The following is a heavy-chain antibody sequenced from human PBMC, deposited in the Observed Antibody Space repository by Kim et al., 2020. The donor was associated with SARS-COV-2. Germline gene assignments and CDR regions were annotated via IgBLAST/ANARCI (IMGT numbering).Heavy chain of an antibody. D-gene: IGHD5-12*01. Sequence: LSLTCAASGFTFSSYGMHWVRQAPGKGLEWVAVIWYDGSNKYYADSVKGRFTISRDNSKNTLYLQMNSLRAEDTAVYYCASSGYDQISYAFDIWGQGTMVTVSS. CDR2: IWYDGSNK. V-gene: IGHV3-33*01. CDR3: ASSGYDQISYAFDI. CDR1: GFTFSSYG. J-gene: IGHJ3*02.